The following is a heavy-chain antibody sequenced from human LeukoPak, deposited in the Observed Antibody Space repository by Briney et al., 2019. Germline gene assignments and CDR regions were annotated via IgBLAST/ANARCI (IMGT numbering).Heavy chain of an antibody. V-gene: IGHV1-8*03. CDR3: ARRDGYNYVDY. J-gene: IGHJ4*02. D-gene: IGHD5-24*01. Sequence: ASVKVSCKASGYTFTSYDINWVRQAAGQGLEWMGWMNPNSGNTGYAQKFQGRVTITRNTSISTAYMELSSLRSEDTAVYYCARRDGYNYVDYWGQGTLVTVPS. CDR1: GYTFTSYD. CDR2: MNPNSGNT.